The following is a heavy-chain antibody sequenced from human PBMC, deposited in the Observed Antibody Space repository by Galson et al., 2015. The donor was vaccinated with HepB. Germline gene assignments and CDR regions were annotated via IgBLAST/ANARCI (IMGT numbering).Heavy chain of an antibody. V-gene: IGHV3-30*18. CDR3: AKDLMITFGGVIDTPPTFDY. Sequence: SLRLSCAASGFAFSSYGMHWVRQAPGKGLEWVAVISYDGSNKYYADSVKGRFTISRDNSKNTLCLQMNSLRAEDTAVYYCAKDLMITFGGVIDTPPTFDYWGQGTLVTVSS. CDR1: GFAFSSYG. J-gene: IGHJ4*02. D-gene: IGHD3-16*02. CDR2: ISYDGSNK.